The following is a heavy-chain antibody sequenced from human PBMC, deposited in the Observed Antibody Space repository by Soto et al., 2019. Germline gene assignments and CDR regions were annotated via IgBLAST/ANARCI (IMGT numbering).Heavy chain of an antibody. Sequence: ASVKVSCKTSGYPFTTYSVTWVRQTPGQGLEWMGLITTYNEKTNYAQKFQGRVTMTADTSTSTAYMELRSLTSDDTAVYYCAVYYYTSYYFDYWGQGTLVTVSS. V-gene: IGHV1-18*01. D-gene: IGHD5-12*01. CDR1: GYPFTTYS. CDR3: AVYYYTSYYFDY. J-gene: IGHJ4*02. CDR2: ITTYNEKT.